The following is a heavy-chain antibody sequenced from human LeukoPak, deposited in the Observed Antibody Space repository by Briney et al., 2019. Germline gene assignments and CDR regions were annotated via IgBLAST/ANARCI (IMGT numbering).Heavy chain of an antibody. CDR1: GFTFSSYS. D-gene: IGHD3-3*01. J-gene: IGHJ4*02. V-gene: IGHV3-21*01. Sequence: NPGGSLRLSCAASGFTFSSYSMNWVRQAPGKGLEWVSSISSSSSYIYYADSVKGRFTISRDNAKNSLYLQMNSLRAEDTAVYYCARDHYTIFGVVTKYYFDYWGQGTLVTVSS. CDR3: ARDHYTIFGVVTKYYFDY. CDR2: ISSSSSYI.